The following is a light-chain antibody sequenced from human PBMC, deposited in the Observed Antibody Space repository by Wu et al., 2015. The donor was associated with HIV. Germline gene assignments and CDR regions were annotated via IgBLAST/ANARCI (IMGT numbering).Light chain of an antibody. CDR1: HDINRY. CDR3: QQLNTYPLT. Sequence: DIQMTQAPSFLSASKGDTVTITCRASHDINRYLAWYQQKVGKGPKLLIHATSVLRRGVPSRFSGSGSGTEFILTISGLQPEDVATYYCQQLNTYPLTFGGGTKVEIK. V-gene: IGKV1-9*01. J-gene: IGKJ4*01. CDR2: ATS.